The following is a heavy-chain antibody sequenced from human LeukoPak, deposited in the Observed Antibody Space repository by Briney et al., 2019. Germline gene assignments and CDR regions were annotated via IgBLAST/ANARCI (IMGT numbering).Heavy chain of an antibody. CDR3: ARLLGDYGSGSYYRPGEFDP. V-gene: IGHV3-9*01. Sequence: GGSLRLSCAASGFTFDDYAMHWVRQAPGEGLEWVSGISWNSGSIGYVDSVKGRFTISRDNAKNSLYLQMHSLRVDDTAVYYCARLLGDYGSGSYYRPGEFDPWGQGTLVTVSS. CDR1: GFTFDDYA. CDR2: ISWNSGSI. D-gene: IGHD3-10*01. J-gene: IGHJ5*02.